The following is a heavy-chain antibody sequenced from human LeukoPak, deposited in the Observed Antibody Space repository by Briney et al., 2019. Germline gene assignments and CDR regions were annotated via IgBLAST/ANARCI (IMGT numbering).Heavy chain of an antibody. CDR1: GGSISSSSYY. CDR3: ARDHRGGFTMTSAWFDP. J-gene: IGHJ5*02. V-gene: IGHV4-39*07. CDR2: IYYSGST. Sequence: SETLSLTCTVSGGSISSSSYYWGWIRQPPGKGLEWIGSIYYSGSTYYNPSLKSRVTIAVDTSKNQFSLKLSSVTAADTAVYYCARDHRGGFTMTSAWFDPWGQGTLVTVSS. D-gene: IGHD3-22*01.